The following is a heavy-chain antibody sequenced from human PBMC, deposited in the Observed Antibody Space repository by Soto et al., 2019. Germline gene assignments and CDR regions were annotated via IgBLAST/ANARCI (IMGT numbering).Heavy chain of an antibody. D-gene: IGHD3-3*02. CDR1: GYSFKNYA. V-gene: IGHV1-3*01. Sequence: QVQLVHYGPEVKRPGVSLRISCRTAGYSFKNYAIHWVRQAPGKKLEWMGWSNEGSGNTRYSHKFQGRMSIAGDTSASTSYLDLRSLTSEDTAVYFCARDDRTISGAVTLDYWGPGTLVTVSS. CDR2: SNEGSGNT. CDR3: ARDDRTISGAVTLDY. J-gene: IGHJ4*02.